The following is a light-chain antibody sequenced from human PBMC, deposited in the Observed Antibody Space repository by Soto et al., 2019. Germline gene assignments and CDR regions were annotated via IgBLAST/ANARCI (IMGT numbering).Light chain of an antibody. CDR3: SSYAGGNSPYV. CDR2: DVS. J-gene: IGLJ1*01. V-gene: IGLV2-14*01. Sequence: QSALAQPASVSGSPGQSITISCTGTSSDVGGYNYVSWYQQHPGKAHKLMIYDVSNRPSGVSNRFSGSKSGNTASLTISGLQAEDEADYYCSSYAGGNSPYVFGTGTKVTVL. CDR1: SSDVGGYNY.